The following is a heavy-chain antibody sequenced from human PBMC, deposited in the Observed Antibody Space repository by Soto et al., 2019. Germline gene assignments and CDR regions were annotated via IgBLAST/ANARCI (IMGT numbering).Heavy chain of an antibody. D-gene: IGHD5-18*01. CDR3: ARDGGAMVPFDY. CDR1: GGSISSYY. J-gene: IGHJ4*02. CDR2: IYYSGST. Sequence: QVQLQESGPGLVKPSETLSLTCTVSGGSISSYYWSWIRQPPGKGLEWIGYIYYSGSTNYNPSLKSRVTISVDTSKNQFSLKLSSVTAADTAVYYCARDGGAMVPFDYWGQGTLFTVSS. V-gene: IGHV4-59*01.